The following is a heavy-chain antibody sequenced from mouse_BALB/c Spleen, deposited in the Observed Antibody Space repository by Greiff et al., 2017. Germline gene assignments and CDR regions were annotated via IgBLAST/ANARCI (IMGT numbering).Heavy chain of an antibody. CDR3: TRSTVALYWYFDV. J-gene: IGHJ1*01. D-gene: IGHD1-1*01. Sequence: EVHLVESGGGLVQPGGSMKLSCVASGFTFSNYWMNWVRQSPEKGLEWVAEIRLKSNNYATHYAESVKGRFTISRDDSKSSVYLQMNNLRAEDTGIYYCTRSTVALYWYFDVWGAGTTVTVSS. V-gene: IGHV6-6*02. CDR1: GFTFSNYW. CDR2: IRLKSNNYAT.